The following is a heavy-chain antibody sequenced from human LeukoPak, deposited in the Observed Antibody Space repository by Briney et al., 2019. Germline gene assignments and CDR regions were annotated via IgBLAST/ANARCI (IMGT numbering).Heavy chain of an antibody. CDR2: ISRSGSTK. D-gene: IGHD2-15*01. V-gene: IGHV3-11*01. CDR3: ARVLRYCSGGNCYSGGLGYMDV. CDR1: GFTFSDYN. J-gene: IGHJ6*03. Sequence: GGSLRLSCAASGFTFSDYNMRWIRQAPGKGLEWVSSISRSGSTKYHADSVKGRFTISRDNAKNSLFLQMNSLRAEDTAVYYCARVLRYCSGGNCYSGGLGYMDVWGKGTTVTISS.